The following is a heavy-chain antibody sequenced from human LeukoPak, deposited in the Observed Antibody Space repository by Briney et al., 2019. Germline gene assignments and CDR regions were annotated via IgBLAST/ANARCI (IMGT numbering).Heavy chain of an antibody. CDR1: GGSINSYG. D-gene: IGHD3-10*01. V-gene: IGHV4-4*07. Sequence: SETLSLTCTVSGGSINSYGSWIRRPAGKGLEWIGRISGSGTITYNPALQRRLSISIDTSKNQFSLKLMSVTAADTAVYYCARDSGTTGEFKFDRWGQVTLVTASS. CDR2: ISGSGTI. CDR3: ARDSGTTGEFKFDR. J-gene: IGHJ5*02.